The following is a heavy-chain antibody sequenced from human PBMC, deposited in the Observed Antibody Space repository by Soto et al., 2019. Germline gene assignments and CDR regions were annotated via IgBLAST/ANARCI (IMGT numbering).Heavy chain of an antibody. CDR2: IYHSGST. CDR1: GGSISSGGYS. Sequence: TLYLTCAVSGGSISSGGYSGSWIRQPPGKGLEWIGYIYHSGSTYYNPSLKSRVTISVDRSKNQFSLKLSSVTAADTAVYYCARASNYYGSGSYYNGGWFDPWGQGTLVTVSS. D-gene: IGHD3-10*01. V-gene: IGHV4-30-2*01. CDR3: ARASNYYGSGSYYNGGWFDP. J-gene: IGHJ5*02.